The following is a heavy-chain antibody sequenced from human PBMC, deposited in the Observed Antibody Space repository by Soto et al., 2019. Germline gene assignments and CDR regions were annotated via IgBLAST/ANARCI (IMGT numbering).Heavy chain of an antibody. V-gene: IGHV3-64*01. CDR3: ARGRVEDSSGWATYFDY. Sequence: EVQLVESGGGLVQPGGSLRLSCAASGFTFSGYAMFWVRQAPGKGLEYVSAISSDGGSPYYVTSVKGRFTISRDNSRNTLYLQMGSLGPEDMAVYYCARGRVEDSSGWATYFDYWGQGTLVTVSS. J-gene: IGHJ4*02. D-gene: IGHD6-19*01. CDR2: ISSDGGSP. CDR1: GFTFSGYA.